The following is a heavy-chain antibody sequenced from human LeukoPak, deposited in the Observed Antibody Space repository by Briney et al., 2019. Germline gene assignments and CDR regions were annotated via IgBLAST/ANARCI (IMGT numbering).Heavy chain of an antibody. Sequence: GGSLRLSCAASGFTFSNYAMSWVRQTPGKGLEWVSSISSSSSYIYYADSVKGRFTISRDNAKNSLYLQMNSLRAEDMAVYYCARDENYYDSSGYYVPLGAFDIWGQGTMVTVSS. V-gene: IGHV3-21*01. J-gene: IGHJ3*02. D-gene: IGHD3-22*01. CDR3: ARDENYYDSSGYYVPLGAFDI. CDR2: ISSSSSYI. CDR1: GFTFSNYA.